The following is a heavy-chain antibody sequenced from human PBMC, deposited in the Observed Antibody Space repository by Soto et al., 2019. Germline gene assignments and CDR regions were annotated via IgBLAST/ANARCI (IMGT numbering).Heavy chain of an antibody. CDR1: GYTFTSYA. D-gene: IGHD2-15*01. V-gene: IGHV1-3*05. Sequence: QVQLVQSGAEEKKPGASVKVSCKASGYTFTSYAMHWVRQAPGQRLEWMGWINAGNGNTKYSQKFQGRVTITRDTSASTAYMELSSLRSEDTAVYYCARDRGIVALYPRWGWFDPWGQGTLVTVSS. J-gene: IGHJ5*02. CDR3: ARDRGIVALYPRWGWFDP. CDR2: INAGNGNT.